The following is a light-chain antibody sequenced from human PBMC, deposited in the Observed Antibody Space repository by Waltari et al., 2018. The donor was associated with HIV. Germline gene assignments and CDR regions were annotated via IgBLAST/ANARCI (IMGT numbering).Light chain of an antibody. V-gene: IGLV3-1*01. CDR3: QAWDNSNVV. CDR2: QDN. J-gene: IGLJ2*01. CDR1: KLGDNY. Sequence: SYELTQPPSVSVSPGQTASISCSGDKLGDNYACWYQQRPGQSPVLVIYQDNNRPSGSHERFSGPNSGNTATLTISGTQAMDEADYYCQAWDNSNVVFGGGTKLTVL.